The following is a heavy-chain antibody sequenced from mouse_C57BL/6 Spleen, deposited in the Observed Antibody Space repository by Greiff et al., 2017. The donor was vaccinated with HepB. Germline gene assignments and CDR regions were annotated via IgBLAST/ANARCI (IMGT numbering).Heavy chain of an antibody. CDR3: ARGNYVAMDY. V-gene: IGHV1-26*01. Sequence: VQLQQSGPELVKPGASVKISCKASGYTFTDYYMNWVKQSHGKSLKWIGDINPNNGGTSYNQKFKGKATLTVDKSSSTAYMELRSLTSEDSAVYYCARGNYVAMDYWGQGTSVTVSS. CDR2: INPNNGGT. CDR1: GYTFTDYY. J-gene: IGHJ4*01. D-gene: IGHD2-1*01.